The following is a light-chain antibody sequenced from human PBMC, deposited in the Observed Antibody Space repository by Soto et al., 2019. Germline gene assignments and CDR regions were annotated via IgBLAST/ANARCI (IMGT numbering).Light chain of an antibody. Sequence: EIVVTQSPAILSVSPGERVTLSCRASQNVVTNLAWYQQRLGQAPRLLIYGSSARATGVPARFSGSGSGTEFTLTISSLQSEDFAVYYCQQYNNWPPITFGQGTRLEIK. CDR2: GSS. CDR3: QQYNNWPPIT. V-gene: IGKV3-15*01. J-gene: IGKJ5*01. CDR1: QNVVTN.